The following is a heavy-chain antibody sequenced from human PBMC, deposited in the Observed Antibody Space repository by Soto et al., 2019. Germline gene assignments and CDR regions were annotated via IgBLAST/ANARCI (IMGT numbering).Heavy chain of an antibody. Sequence: EVQLLESGGGLVQPGGSLRLSCAASGFTFSSYAMSWVRQAPGKGLEWVSAISGSGGSPYYGDSVKGRFTIPRDNSKKTLYRQMNSLSAEDTAVYYCAKDLGPYCGGDCYSVFSYWGQGTLVTVSS. V-gene: IGHV3-23*01. CDR2: ISGSGGSP. D-gene: IGHD2-21*02. CDR3: AKDLGPYCGGDCYSVFSY. CDR1: GFTFSSYA. J-gene: IGHJ4*02.